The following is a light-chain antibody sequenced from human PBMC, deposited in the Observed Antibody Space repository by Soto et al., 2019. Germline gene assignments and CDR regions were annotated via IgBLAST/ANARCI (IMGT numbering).Light chain of an antibody. CDR3: QHHKSYPWT. J-gene: IGKJ1*01. V-gene: IGKV1-5*01. CDR1: QSISSW. CDR2: DAS. Sequence: DIQMTQSPSTLSASVGDRVTITCRASQSISSWLAWYQQKPGKAPKLLIYDASSLESGVPSRFSGSGSETEFTLTISSLQPDDFAIYYCQHHKSYPWTFGQGTKVDIK.